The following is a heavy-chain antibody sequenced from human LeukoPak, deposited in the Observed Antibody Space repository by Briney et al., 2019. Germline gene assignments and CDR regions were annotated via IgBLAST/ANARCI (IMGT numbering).Heavy chain of an antibody. CDR3: ARDFSRNDFWSGSNWFDP. J-gene: IGHJ5*02. Sequence: ASVKVSCKASGGTFSSYAISWVRRAPGRGLEWMGGIIPIFGTANYAQKFQGRVTITADESTSTAYMELSSLRSEDTAVYYCARDFSRNDFWSGSNWFDPWGQGTLVTVSS. V-gene: IGHV1-69*13. D-gene: IGHD3-3*01. CDR1: GGTFSSYA. CDR2: IIPIFGTA.